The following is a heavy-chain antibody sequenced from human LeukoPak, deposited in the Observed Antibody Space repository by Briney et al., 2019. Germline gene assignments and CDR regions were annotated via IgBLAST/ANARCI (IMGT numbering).Heavy chain of an antibody. CDR2: ISGSGDYT. CDR1: GFTVSSYA. CDR3: AKDIGSLLGPFDI. V-gene: IGHV3-23*01. Sequence: GGSLRLSCAASGFTVSSYAMTWVRQAPGKGLEWVSAISGSGDYTFYADPVKGRFTISRDNSKNTLYLQMNSLRAEDTAVYYCAKDIGSLLGPFDIWGQGTMVTVSS. D-gene: IGHD2-21*01. J-gene: IGHJ3*02.